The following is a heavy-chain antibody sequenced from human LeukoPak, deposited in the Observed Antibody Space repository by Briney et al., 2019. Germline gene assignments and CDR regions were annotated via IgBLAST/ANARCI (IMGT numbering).Heavy chain of an antibody. V-gene: IGHV4-4*07. CDR1: GGSISNYY. CDR3: ARGGIGTSLDY. J-gene: IGHJ4*02. CDR2: IYSSGST. D-gene: IGHD2-21*01. Sequence: SETLSLTCTVSGGSISNYYWSWIRQPAGKGLGFIGRIYSSGSTNYNPSLKSRVTMSVDTSKNQFSPKLSSVTAADTAVYYCARGGIGTSLDYWGQGTLVTVSS.